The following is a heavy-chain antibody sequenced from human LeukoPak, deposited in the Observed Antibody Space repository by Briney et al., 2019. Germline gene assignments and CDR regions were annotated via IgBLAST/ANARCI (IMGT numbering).Heavy chain of an antibody. CDR2: FDPEDDET. CDR1: RYTLSELF. D-gene: IGHD3-3*01. V-gene: IGHV1-24*01. J-gene: IGHJ4*02. Sequence: ASVKVSCKVSRYTLSELFLHWVRQAPGKGPEWMGGFDPEDDETVYAQKFQGRVTMTEDTSTDTVYMELNRLRSEDTAVYYCATSPDGVVPAFDYWGQGTLVTVSS. CDR3: ATSPDGVVPAFDY.